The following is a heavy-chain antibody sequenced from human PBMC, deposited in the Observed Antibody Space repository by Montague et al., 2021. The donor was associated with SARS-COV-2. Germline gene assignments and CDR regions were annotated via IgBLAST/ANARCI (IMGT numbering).Heavy chain of an antibody. D-gene: IGHD6-13*01. J-gene: IGHJ5*02. CDR2: IHNTGNT. V-gene: IGHV4-61*01. CDR1: RDSVSSGSYY. CDR3: ARASQPLIHEGFGWFDP. Sequence: SETLSLTCTVSRDSVSSGSYYWSWIRQPPGKGLEWIAYIHNTGNTKYNPSLSGRVTISIDTSKNQFSLKMSSVTAADTAVYYCARASQPLIHEGFGWFDPWGQGTLVTVSS.